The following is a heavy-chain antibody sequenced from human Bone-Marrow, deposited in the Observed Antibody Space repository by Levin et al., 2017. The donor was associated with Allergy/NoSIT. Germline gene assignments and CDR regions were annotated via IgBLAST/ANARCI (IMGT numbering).Heavy chain of an antibody. Sequence: ASVKVSCAASGFTFRAYRMNWVRQAPGKGLEWVSSISSTSKYIYYADSVKGRFTISRDNARNSLYLQMNSLRVEDTAVYYCARDRVDLVVGPPAHYFYYGMDVWGQGTTVTVSS. J-gene: IGHJ6*02. CDR1: GFTFRAYR. CDR3: ARDRVDLVVGPPAHYFYYGMDV. D-gene: IGHD2-2*01. V-gene: IGHV3-21*06. CDR2: ISSTSKYI.